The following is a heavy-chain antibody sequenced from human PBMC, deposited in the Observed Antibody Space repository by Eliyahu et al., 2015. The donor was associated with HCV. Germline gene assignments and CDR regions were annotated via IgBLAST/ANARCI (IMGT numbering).Heavy chain of an antibody. V-gene: IGHV3-23*01. CDR1: GFXFSNYA. Sequence: EVQLLESGGGLVQPGGSLRLSCAASGFXFSNYAMSWVRQAPGKGLEWVSSISGXGGNTYYADSVKGRFTISRDNSKSTLYLQMNGLRAEDTAVYYCAKVANSGVVINFFDYWGQGTLVTVSS. D-gene: IGHD3-3*01. CDR3: AKVANSGVVINFFDY. CDR2: ISGXGGNT. J-gene: IGHJ4*02.